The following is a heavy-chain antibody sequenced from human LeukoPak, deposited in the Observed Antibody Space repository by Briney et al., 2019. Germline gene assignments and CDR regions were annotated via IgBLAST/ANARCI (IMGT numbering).Heavy chain of an antibody. V-gene: IGHV4-34*01. D-gene: IGHD3-9*01. Sequence: SETLSLTCAVYGGSFSGYYWSWIRQPPGKGLEWIGEINHSGSTNYNPSLKSRDTISVDTSKNQFSLKLSSVTAADTAVYYCARRLYVLRYFDWLPKPYFDYWGQGTLVTVSS. CDR2: INHSGST. CDR3: ARRLYVLRYFDWLPKPYFDY. CDR1: GGSFSGYY. J-gene: IGHJ4*02.